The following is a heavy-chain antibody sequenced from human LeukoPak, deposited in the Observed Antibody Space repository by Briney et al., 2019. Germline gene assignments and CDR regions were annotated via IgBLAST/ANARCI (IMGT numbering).Heavy chain of an antibody. Sequence: GGSLRLSCAVSGFTFSAHCMHWVRQAPGKGLEWVSYITSSSDTIYYADSVKGRFTSSRDNAKNALFLQMNSLRVEDTAVYFCARDGYYNVDYLGQGTLVTVSS. D-gene: IGHD3-9*01. V-gene: IGHV3-48*04. J-gene: IGHJ4*02. CDR2: ITSSSDTI. CDR3: ARDGYYNVDY. CDR1: GFTFSAHC.